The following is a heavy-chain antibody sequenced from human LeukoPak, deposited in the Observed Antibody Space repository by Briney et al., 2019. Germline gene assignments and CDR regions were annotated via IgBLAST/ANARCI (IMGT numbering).Heavy chain of an antibody. J-gene: IGHJ4*02. CDR1: GFTFDDYA. Sequence: PGGSLRLSCAASGFTFDDYAMHWVRQVPGKGLEWVSGISWNSGSIGYADSVKGRFTISRDNAKNSLYLQMNSLRAEDTAVYYCARDPGTDGSSWYVLDNWGQGTLVTVSA. D-gene: IGHD6-13*01. CDR2: ISWNSGSI. CDR3: ARDPGTDGSSWYVLDN. V-gene: IGHV3-9*01.